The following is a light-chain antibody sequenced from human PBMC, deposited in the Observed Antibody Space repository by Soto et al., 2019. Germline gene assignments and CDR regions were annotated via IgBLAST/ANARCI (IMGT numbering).Light chain of an antibody. CDR1: NSDVGGYNY. CDR3: SSYTTSTTWV. CDR2: EVS. Sequence: QSVLTQPASVSGSPGQSIAISCTGTNSDVGGYNYVSWYQHHPGKAPKLMIYEVSNRPSGVSNRFSGSKSGNTASLTISGLQAEDEAEYYCSSYTTSTTWVFGGGTKLTVL. J-gene: IGLJ3*02. V-gene: IGLV2-14*01.